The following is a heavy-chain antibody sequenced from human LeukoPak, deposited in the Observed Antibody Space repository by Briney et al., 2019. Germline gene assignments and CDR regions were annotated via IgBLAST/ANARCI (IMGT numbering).Heavy chain of an antibody. CDR3: ARGAKLVSIWSRSRNPQTNKPPGFDP. CDR1: GGSFSGYY. D-gene: IGHD6-13*01. J-gene: IGHJ5*02. CDR2: INHSGST. V-gene: IGHV4-34*01. Sequence: SETLSLTCAVYGGSFSGYYWSWIRQPPGKGLEWIGEINHSGSTNYNPSLKSRVTISVDTSKNQFSLKLSSVTAADTAVYYCARGAKLVSIWSRSRNPQTNKPPGFDPWGQGTLVTVSS.